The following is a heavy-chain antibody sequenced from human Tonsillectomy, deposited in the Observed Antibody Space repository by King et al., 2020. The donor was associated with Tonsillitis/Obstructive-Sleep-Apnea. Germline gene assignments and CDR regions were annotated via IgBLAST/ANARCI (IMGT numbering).Heavy chain of an antibody. CDR3: ESDVAGCSGRYYDAFDF. D-gene: IGHD1-26*01. V-gene: IGHV3-7*01. CDR1: GFTFSIYW. CDR2: IKQDGREK. J-gene: IGHJ3*01. Sequence: VQLVESGGGLVQPGGSLRLSCAASGFTFSIYWMSWVRQAPGKGLEWLANIKQDGREKYYVDSVTGRFTISRDNAKISMYLEMNSLRAEDTAVYYCESDVAGCSGRYYDAFDFWGQGTMVTVSS.